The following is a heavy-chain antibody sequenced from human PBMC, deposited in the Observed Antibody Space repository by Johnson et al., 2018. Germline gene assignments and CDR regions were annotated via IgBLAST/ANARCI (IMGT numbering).Heavy chain of an antibody. CDR1: GGSFSGYY. J-gene: IGHJ6*03. CDR2: INHSGST. CDR3: ARGCRKKMVRGTTNLYLDQYHDYMDV. Sequence: QVQLQQWGAGLLKPSETLSLTCAVYGGSFSGYYWSWIRQLPGHGLAWIGEINHSGSTNYNPALKGRVTMSRPPSKNQFSLKLTSVTAADTAVYFCARGCRKKMVRGTTNLYLDQYHDYMDVWDKGTTVTVSS. D-gene: IGHD3-10*01. V-gene: IGHV4-34*01.